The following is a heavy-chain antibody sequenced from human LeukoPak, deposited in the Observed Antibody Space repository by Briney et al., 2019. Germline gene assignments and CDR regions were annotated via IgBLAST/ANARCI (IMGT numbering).Heavy chain of an antibody. CDR3: AKDGKNDGLDI. V-gene: IGHV3-30*02. J-gene: IGHJ3*02. CDR1: GLTSSTFG. Sequence: PVGSPSLSRALSGLTSSTFGMHSVRQAPGKGLDWVTFIRYDGSNKYYTDSVKGRFTISRANSKNTLHLQMVSLRAEDTAVYYCAKDGKNDGLDIWGQGTLVTVSS. D-gene: IGHD1-1*01. CDR2: IRYDGSNK.